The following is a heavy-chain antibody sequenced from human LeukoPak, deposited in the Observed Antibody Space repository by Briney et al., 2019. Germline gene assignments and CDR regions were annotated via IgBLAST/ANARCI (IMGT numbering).Heavy chain of an antibody. CDR1: GVSISSYY. CDR3: ATVTTMIDY. Sequence: SQTLSLTCTVSGVSISSYYWRSIRQPPGKGLEWLGYIYYIGTTDYNPSLNSRVTISIDTSKNPFSLNLCSVPAAHPPVYFCATVTTMIDYWGQGTLVTVSS. V-gene: IGHV4-59*08. CDR2: IYYIGTT. J-gene: IGHJ4*02. D-gene: IGHD1-1*01.